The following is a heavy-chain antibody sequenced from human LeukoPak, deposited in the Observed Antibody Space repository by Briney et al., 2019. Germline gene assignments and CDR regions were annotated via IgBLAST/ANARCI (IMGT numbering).Heavy chain of an antibody. CDR3: AKAPFAEGNQPDTHFDY. Sequence: QSGGSLRLSCTASGFSFDDYAMHWVRQAPGKGLEWVSGIGWNSGSIAYADSVKGRFTISRDNAKTSLYLQMNSLSPGDTALYYCAKAPFAEGNQPDTHFDYWGQGALVTVSS. J-gene: IGHJ4*02. D-gene: IGHD3-10*01. V-gene: IGHV3-9*01. CDR2: IGWNSGSI. CDR1: GFSFDDYA.